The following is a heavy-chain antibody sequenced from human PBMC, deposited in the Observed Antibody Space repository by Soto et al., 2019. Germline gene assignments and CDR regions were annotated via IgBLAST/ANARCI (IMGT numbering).Heavy chain of an antibody. CDR2: VYWDDDN. V-gene: IGHV2-5*02. CDR1: GFSGTTHGVG. CDR3: AHKVTADLTARVVDS. Sequence: QITLKKSGPSLVQPTQTLTLTCSLSGFSGTTHGVGVGWIRQPPGKALQWLAVVYWDDDNRYRPSLKSRVTLTWDISKNQVVFTMANMDPVATATYSCAHKVTADLTARVVDSCGQGTLVTFSS. D-gene: IGHD2-21*02. J-gene: IGHJ4*02.